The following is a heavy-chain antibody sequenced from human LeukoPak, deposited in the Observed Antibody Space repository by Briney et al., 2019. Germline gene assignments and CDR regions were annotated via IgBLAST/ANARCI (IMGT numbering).Heavy chain of an antibody. CDR2: IIPILGIA. CDR1: GYTFTSYY. CDR3: ARGPIAVAGTVDY. Sequence: ASVKVSCKASGYTFTSYYMHWVRQAPGQGLEWMGRIIPILGIANYAQKFQGRVTITADKSTSTAYMELSSLRSEDTAVYYCARGPIAVAGTVDYWGQGTLVTVSS. D-gene: IGHD6-19*01. V-gene: IGHV1-69*04. J-gene: IGHJ4*02.